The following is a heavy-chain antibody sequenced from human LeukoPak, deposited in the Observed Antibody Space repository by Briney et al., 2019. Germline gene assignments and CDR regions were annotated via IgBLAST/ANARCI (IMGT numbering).Heavy chain of an antibody. V-gene: IGHV1-46*01. J-gene: IGHJ6*03. CDR1: GYTFTSYY. Sequence: ASVKVSCKASGYTFTSYYTHWVRQAPGQGLEWMGIINPSGGSTSYAQKFQGRVTMTRDMSTSTVYMELSSLRSEDTAVYYCARSTYSVYMDVWGKGTTVTVSS. D-gene: IGHD2-15*01. CDR3: ARSTYSVYMDV. CDR2: INPSGGST.